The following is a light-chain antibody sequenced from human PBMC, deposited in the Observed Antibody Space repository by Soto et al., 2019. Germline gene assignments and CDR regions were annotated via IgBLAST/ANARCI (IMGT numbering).Light chain of an antibody. CDR3: QQYYNSPLFT. CDR1: QSILHSPNNKNF. V-gene: IGKV4-1*01. J-gene: IGKJ2*01. CDR2: WAS. Sequence: DFVMTQSPDSLAVSLGEKATINCKSSQSILHSPNNKNFLAWYQQKPGQSPKLLIFWASTRESGVPDRFSGSGSGTDFTLTITSLQAEDAAVYYCQQYYNSPLFTFGQGTKLEIK.